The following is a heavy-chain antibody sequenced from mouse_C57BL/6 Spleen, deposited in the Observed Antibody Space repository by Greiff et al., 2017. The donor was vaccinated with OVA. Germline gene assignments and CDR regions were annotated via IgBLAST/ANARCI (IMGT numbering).Heavy chain of an antibody. CDR1: GFTFSDYG. Sequence: DVMLVESGGGLVKPGASLKLSCAASGFTFSDYGMHWVRQAPEKGLEWVAYISRGSSTIYYADTVKGRFTISRDNATNTLFLQITSLTSEDRAMYDCAVEEYAFDYWGQGTTLTVSS. CDR3: AVEEYAFDY. CDR2: ISRGSSTI. D-gene: IGHD5-1*01. J-gene: IGHJ2*01. V-gene: IGHV5-17*01.